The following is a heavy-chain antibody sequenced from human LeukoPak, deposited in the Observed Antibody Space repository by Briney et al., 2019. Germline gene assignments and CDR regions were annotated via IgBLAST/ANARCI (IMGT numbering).Heavy chain of an antibody. V-gene: IGHV4-59*01. CDR3: ARGPYCSGGSCYSDAFDI. CDR2: IYYSGST. J-gene: IGHJ3*02. D-gene: IGHD2-15*01. CDR1: GGSISSYY. Sequence: KTSETLSLTCTVSGGSISSYYWSWIRQPPGKGLEWIGYIYYSGSTNYNPSLKSRVTISVDTSKNLFSLKLSSVTAADTAVYYCARGPYCSGGSCYSDAFDIWGQGTMVTVSS.